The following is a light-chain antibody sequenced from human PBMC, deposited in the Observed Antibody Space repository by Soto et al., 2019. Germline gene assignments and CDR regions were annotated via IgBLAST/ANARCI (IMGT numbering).Light chain of an antibody. J-gene: IGKJ4*01. CDR3: QQRSNWPPLLT. CDR1: QSVSSY. Sequence: EIVLTQSPATLSLSPGERATLSCRASQSVSSYLAWYQQKPGQAPRLLIDNASNRATGIPARFSGSGSGTDFTLPISRREPEDFAVYYCQQRSNWPPLLTFGGGTKVEIK. CDR2: NAS. V-gene: IGKV3-11*01.